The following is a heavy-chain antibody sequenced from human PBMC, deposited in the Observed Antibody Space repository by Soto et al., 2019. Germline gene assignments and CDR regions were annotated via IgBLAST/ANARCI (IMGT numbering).Heavy chain of an antibody. D-gene: IGHD6-13*01. CDR2: INHSGST. CDR1: GGSVRGCY. J-gene: IGHJ5*02. Sequence: SETLSLTCAVYGGSVRGCYWSGLRQRQGQGLEWIGEINHSGSTNYNPSLKSRVTISVDTSKNQFSLKLSSVTAADTAVYYCASGNPYSSSWYVRNWFDPWGQGTLVTAPQ. CDR3: ASGNPYSSSWYVRNWFDP. V-gene: IGHV4-34*01.